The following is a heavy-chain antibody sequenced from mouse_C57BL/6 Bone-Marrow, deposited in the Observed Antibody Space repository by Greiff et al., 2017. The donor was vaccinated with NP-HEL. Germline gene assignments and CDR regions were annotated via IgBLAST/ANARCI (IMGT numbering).Heavy chain of an antibody. Sequence: QVQLKESGAELARPGASVKLSCKASGYTFTSYGISWVKQRTGQGLEWIGEIYPRSGNTYYNEKFKGKATLTADKSSSTAYMELRSLTSEDSAVYFCARFGLITTYATDYWGQGTSVTVSS. CDR1: GYTFTSYG. CDR2: IYPRSGNT. CDR3: ARFGLITTYATDY. V-gene: IGHV1-81*01. D-gene: IGHD1-1*01. J-gene: IGHJ4*01.